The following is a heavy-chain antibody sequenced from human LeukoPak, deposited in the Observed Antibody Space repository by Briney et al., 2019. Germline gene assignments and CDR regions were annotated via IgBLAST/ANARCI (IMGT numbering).Heavy chain of an antibody. D-gene: IGHD2-2*02. J-gene: IGHJ4*02. CDR2: ISSSGSTI. Sequence: PGGSLRLSCAASGFTFSDYYMSWIRQAPGKGLEWVSYISSSGSTIYYADSVKGRFTISRDNAKSSLYLQMNSLRAEDTAVYYCARGYSSDIVVVPAAIGYWGQGTLVTVSS. CDR3: ARGYSSDIVVVPAAIGY. V-gene: IGHV3-11*01. CDR1: GFTFSDYY.